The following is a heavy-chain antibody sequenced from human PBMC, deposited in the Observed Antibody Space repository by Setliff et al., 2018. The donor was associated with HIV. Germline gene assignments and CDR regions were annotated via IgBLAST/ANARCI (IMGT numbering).Heavy chain of an antibody. V-gene: IGHV1-46*01. J-gene: IGHJ6*02. CDR1: GYTSTNYY. CDR2: INTYNDST. D-gene: IGHD3-3*01. Sequence: ASVKVSCQASGYTSTNYYIHWVRQAPGQGLEWMGLINTYNDSTHYVQKFWGRVTITSDRSALTAYMELSSLRSEDMVVYSCEGNRGYYSSYDYYGMDVWGQGTTVTVSS. CDR3: EGNRGYYSSYDYYGMDV.